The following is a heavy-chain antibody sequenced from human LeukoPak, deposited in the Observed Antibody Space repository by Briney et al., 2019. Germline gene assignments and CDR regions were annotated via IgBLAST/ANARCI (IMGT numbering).Heavy chain of an antibody. V-gene: IGHV3-11*01. CDR3: ARGRCKETGPDR. Sequence: GGSLRLSCAASGFTFSDYYMSWVRQAPGKGLEWVSYMSGSGSDIYYADSVKGRFTISRDNGKNSLHLQMNSLRAEDTAVYYCARGRCKETGPDRWGQGTLVTVSS. J-gene: IGHJ5*02. CDR2: MSGSGSDI. D-gene: IGHD3-9*01. CDR1: GFTFSDYY.